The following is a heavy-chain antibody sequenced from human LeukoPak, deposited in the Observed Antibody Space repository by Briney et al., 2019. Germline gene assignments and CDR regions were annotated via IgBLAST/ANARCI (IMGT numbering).Heavy chain of an antibody. J-gene: IGHJ4*02. CDR2: INHSGST. V-gene: IGHV4-34*01. Sequence: SXXRXXPGXXXEWIGEINHSGSTNYNPSLKSRVTISVDTSKNQFSLKLSSVTAADTAVYYCARGRFLEWLLDWGQGTLVTVSS. CDR3: ARGRFLEWLLD. D-gene: IGHD3-3*01.